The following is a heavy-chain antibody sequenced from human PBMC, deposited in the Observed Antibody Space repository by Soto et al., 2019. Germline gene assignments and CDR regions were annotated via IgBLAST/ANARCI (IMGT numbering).Heavy chain of an antibody. V-gene: IGHV3-23*01. CDR2: ISGSGGST. J-gene: IGHJ5*02. Sequence: GGSLRLSCAASGFTFSSYAMSCVRQAPGKGREWVSGISGSGGSTYYADSVKSRFTISRDNSKNTLYLQMNSLRAEDTAVYYCAKDLATRQFGIDPWGQGTVVTVSS. CDR1: GFTFSSYA. D-gene: IGHD3-16*01. CDR3: AKDLATRQFGIDP.